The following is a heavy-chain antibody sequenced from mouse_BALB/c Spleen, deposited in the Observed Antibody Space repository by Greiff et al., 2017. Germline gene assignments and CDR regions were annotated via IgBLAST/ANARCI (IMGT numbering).Heavy chain of an antibody. Sequence: VESGGGLVQPGGSRKLSCAASGFTFSSFGMHWVRQAPEKGLEWVAYISSGSSTIYYADTVKGRFTISRDNPKNTLFLQMTSLRSEDTAMYYCARSEDYYGYDVLAYWGQGTLVTVSA. CDR2: ISSGSSTI. CDR3: ARSEDYYGYDVLAY. CDR1: GFTFSSFG. J-gene: IGHJ3*01. V-gene: IGHV5-17*02. D-gene: IGHD2-2*01.